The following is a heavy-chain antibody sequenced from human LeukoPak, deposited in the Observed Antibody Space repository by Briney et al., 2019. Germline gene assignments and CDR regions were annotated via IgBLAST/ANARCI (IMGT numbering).Heavy chain of an antibody. CDR1: GFTFSSYA. Sequence: TGGSLRLSCAASGFTFSSYAMSWVRHAPGKGLEWVSAISGSGGSTYYADSVKGRFTISRDNSKNTLYLQMNSLRAEDTAVYYCAKDKGPYYYGMDVWGQGTTVTVSS. CDR2: ISGSGGST. J-gene: IGHJ6*02. CDR3: AKDKGPYYYGMDV. V-gene: IGHV3-23*01.